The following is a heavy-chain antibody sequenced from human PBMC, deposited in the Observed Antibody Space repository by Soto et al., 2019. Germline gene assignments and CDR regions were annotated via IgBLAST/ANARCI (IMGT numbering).Heavy chain of an antibody. Sequence: ASVKVSCKATDYTFISYGIHWVRQAPGQGLEWMGWISGYNGDTKYAQKYQGRVTMTTDTSTNTAYMDVRSLRSDDTAVYYCARGTAVGVISHGSYHRYGLDFWGQGTTVTVSS. CDR2: ISGYNGDT. D-gene: IGHD3-10*01. V-gene: IGHV1-18*01. CDR3: ARGTAVGVISHGSYHRYGLDF. J-gene: IGHJ6*02. CDR1: DYTFISYG.